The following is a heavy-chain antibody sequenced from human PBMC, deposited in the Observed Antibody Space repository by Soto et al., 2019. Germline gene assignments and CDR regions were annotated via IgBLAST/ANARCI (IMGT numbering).Heavy chain of an antibody. CDR2: IYTGGCT. D-gene: IGHD6-19*01. V-gene: IGHV3-53*01. CDR3: ARMGQWRVPGDYYYGMDV. CDR1: GLTVSSNY. Sequence: EVQLVESGGGLIQPGGSLRLSCAASGLTVSSNYMNWVRQAPGKGLEWVSLIYTGGCTYYADSVKGRFTLSRDNSKNTLYRQMTSLRAEDTAVYYYARMGQWRVPGDYYYGMDVWGQGTSVTVSS. J-gene: IGHJ6*02.